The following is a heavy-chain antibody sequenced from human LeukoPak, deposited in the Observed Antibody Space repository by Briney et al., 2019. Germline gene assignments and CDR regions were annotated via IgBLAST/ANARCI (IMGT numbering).Heavy chain of an antibody. CDR3: ARETSQKGAHYMDV. D-gene: IGHD3-16*01. Sequence: TLSLICAVSGGSISRGGYSWSWIRQPPGKGLEWIGYFYYSGSTYYNPSLKSRVTISVDTSKNQFSLKLSSVTAADTAVYYCARETSQKGAHYMDVWGKGTTVTISS. J-gene: IGHJ6*03. V-gene: IGHV4-30-4*07. CDR2: FYYSGST. CDR1: GGSISRGGYS.